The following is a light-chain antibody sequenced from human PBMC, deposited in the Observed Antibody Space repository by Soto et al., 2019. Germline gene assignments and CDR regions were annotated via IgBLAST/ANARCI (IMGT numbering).Light chain of an antibody. CDR3: QQYNNWWT. CDR2: GAP. J-gene: IGKJ1*01. V-gene: IGKV3-15*01. Sequence: EIVLTQSPATLSLSPGERATLSCRASQSVSSSLAWYQQKPGQAPRLVIYGAPTRATGIPARFSGSGSGTEFTLTISSLQSEDFAVYYCQQYNNWWTFGQGTKVDIK. CDR1: QSVSSS.